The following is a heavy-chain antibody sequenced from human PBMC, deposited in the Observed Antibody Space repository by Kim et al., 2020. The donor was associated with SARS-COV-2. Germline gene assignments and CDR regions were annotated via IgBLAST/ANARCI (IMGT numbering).Heavy chain of an antibody. CDR1: GGTFSTSA. V-gene: IGHV1-69*06. CDR2: IIPMFKA. Sequence: SVKVSCKASGGTFSTSAINWVRQAPGQGLEWMGGIIPMFKANYAQKFQGRVTLTADTSTSTAYMELSSLRSEDTAVYYCARDRGAVAGWGWFDPWGQGTLVTVSS. J-gene: IGHJ5*02. CDR3: ARDRGAVAGWGWFDP. D-gene: IGHD6-19*01.